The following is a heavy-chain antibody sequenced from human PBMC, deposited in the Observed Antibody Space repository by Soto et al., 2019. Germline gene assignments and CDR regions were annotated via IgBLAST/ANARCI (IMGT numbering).Heavy chain of an antibody. D-gene: IGHD1-1*01. CDR2: IYYSGTT. CDR3: VRHWSSSGNNWFDP. V-gene: IGHV4-39*01. CDR1: GGSIRSTTYY. J-gene: IGHJ5*02. Sequence: SEPLSLTCTVSGGSIRSTTYYWAWIRQSPGKGLEWIGSIYYSGTTYYHPSLKSRVTMSVDTPKNQVSLKLSSMTAADTAAYYCVRHWSSSGNNWFDPWGQGTQVTVSS.